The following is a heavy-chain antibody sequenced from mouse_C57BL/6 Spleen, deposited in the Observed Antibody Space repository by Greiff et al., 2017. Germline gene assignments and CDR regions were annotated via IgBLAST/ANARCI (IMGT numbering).Heavy chain of an antibody. V-gene: IGHV1-69*01. CDR3: ARGNGKFNYFDY. D-gene: IGHD2-1*01. Sequence: QVQLQQPGAELVMPGASVKLSCKASGYTFTSYWMHWVKQRPGQGLEWIGEIDPSDSYTNYNQKFKGKSTLTVDKSSSTAYMQLSSLTSEDSAVYYCARGNGKFNYFDYWGQGTTLTVSS. CDR2: IDPSDSYT. J-gene: IGHJ2*01. CDR1: GYTFTSYW.